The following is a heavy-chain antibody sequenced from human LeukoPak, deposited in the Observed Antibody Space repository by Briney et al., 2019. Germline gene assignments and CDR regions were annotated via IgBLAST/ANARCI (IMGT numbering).Heavy chain of an antibody. J-gene: IGHJ4*02. CDR1: GGSISSSSYY. D-gene: IGHD1-26*01. V-gene: IGHV4-39*01. CDR2: IYYSGST. Sequence: PSETLSLTCTVSGGSISSSSYYWGWIRQPPGEGLEWIGSIYYSGSTYYNPSLKSRVTISVDTSKNQFSLKLSSVTAADTAVYYCARPISSGSYSFDLGYWGQGTLVTVSS. CDR3: ARPISSGSYSFDLGY.